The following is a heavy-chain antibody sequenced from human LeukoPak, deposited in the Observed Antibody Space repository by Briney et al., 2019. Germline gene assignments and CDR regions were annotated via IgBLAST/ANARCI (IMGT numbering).Heavy chain of an antibody. CDR2: INHSGST. J-gene: IGHJ3*02. V-gene: IGHV4-34*01. CDR1: GGSFSGYY. Sequence: ASETLSLTCAVYGGSFSGYYWSWIRQPPGKGLEWIGEINHSGSTNYNPSLKSRVTISVDTSKNQFSLKLSSVTAADTAVYYCASRTIQSIGGRRGDTFDIWGQGTKVTVSP. D-gene: IGHD3-3*01. CDR3: ASRTIQSIGGRRGDTFDI.